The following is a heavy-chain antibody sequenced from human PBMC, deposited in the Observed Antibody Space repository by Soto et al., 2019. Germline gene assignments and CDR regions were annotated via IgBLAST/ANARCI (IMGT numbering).Heavy chain of an antibody. J-gene: IGHJ4*02. CDR3: ARGCTPIVN. CDR1: GYTFTNFG. V-gene: IGHV1-18*01. Sequence: QVQLVQSGAEVKKPGASVQVSCKASGYTFTNFGISWVRQAPVQGLEWMGWISDYNGNTNYAQHFQGRVTMITDTSSSTADMALRTLRSDDTPVYYCARGCTPIVNWCQGTLVTVSS. CDR2: ISDYNGNT. D-gene: IGHD2-15*01.